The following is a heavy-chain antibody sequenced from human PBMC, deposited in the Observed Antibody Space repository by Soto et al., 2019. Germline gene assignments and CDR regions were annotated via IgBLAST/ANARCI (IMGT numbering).Heavy chain of an antibody. CDR3: AKDRPPDGRFLEWHHVVTGFDY. CDR1: GFTFSSYA. J-gene: IGHJ4*02. D-gene: IGHD3-3*01. CDR2: ISGSGGST. Sequence: EVQLLESGGGLVQPGGSLRLSCAASGFTFSSYAMSWVRQAPGKGLEWVSAISGSGGSTYYADSVKGRFTISRDNSKNTLYLQMNSLRAEDTAVYYCAKDRPPDGRFLEWHHVVTGFDYWGQGTLVTVSS. V-gene: IGHV3-23*01.